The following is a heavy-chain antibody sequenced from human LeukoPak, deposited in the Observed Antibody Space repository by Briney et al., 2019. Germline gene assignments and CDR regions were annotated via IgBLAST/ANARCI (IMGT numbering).Heavy chain of an antibody. CDR3: ARGQHCSSTSCRTQTPYYYYGMDV. J-gene: IGHJ6*02. CDR2: IIPIFGTA. CDR1: GGTFSSYA. V-gene: IGHV1-69*01. Sequence: ASVKVSCKASGGTFSSYAISWVRQAPGQGLEWMGGIIPIFGTANYATKFQGRVTITADESTSTAYMELSSLRSEDTAVYYCARGQHCSSTSCRTQTPYYYYGMDVWGQGTTVTVSS. D-gene: IGHD2-2*01.